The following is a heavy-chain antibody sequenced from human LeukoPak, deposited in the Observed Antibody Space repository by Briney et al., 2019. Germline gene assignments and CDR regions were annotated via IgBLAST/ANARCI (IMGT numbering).Heavy chain of an antibody. Sequence: SETLSLTCTVSGGSISSYYWSWIRQPPGKGLEWIGYIYYSGSTNYNPSLKSRVTISVDTSKNQFSLKLSSVTAADTAVYYCARATVATDHDYWGQGTLATVSS. V-gene: IGHV4-59*01. CDR2: IYYSGST. D-gene: IGHD4-23*01. CDR1: GGSISSYY. CDR3: ARATVATDHDY. J-gene: IGHJ4*02.